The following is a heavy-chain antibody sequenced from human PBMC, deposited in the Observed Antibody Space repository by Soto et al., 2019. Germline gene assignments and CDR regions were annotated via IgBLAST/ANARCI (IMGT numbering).Heavy chain of an antibody. Sequence: GGSLRLSCAASGFTFSSYEMNWVRQAPGKGLEWVSYISSSGSTIYYADSVKGRFTISRDNAKNSLYLQMNSLRAEDTAVYYCAREPPPYYYDSSGYRPIDYWGQGTLGTVS. CDR2: ISSSGSTI. CDR3: AREPPPYYYDSSGYRPIDY. CDR1: GFTFSSYE. V-gene: IGHV3-48*03. D-gene: IGHD3-22*01. J-gene: IGHJ4*02.